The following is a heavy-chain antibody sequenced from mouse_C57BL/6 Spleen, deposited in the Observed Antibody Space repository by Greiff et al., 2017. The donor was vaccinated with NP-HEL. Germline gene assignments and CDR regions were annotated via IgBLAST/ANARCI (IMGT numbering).Heavy chain of an antibody. J-gene: IGHJ4*01. V-gene: IGHV1-81*01. CDR1: GYTFTSYG. CDR2: IYPRSGNT. CDR3: ARGTTVVPYAMDY. D-gene: IGHD1-1*01. Sequence: QVHVKQSGAELARPGASVKLSCKASGYTFTSYGISWVKQRTGQGLEWIGEIYPRSGNTYYNEKFKGKATLTADKSSSTAYMELRSLTSEDSAVYFCARGTTVVPYAMDYWGQGTSVTVSS.